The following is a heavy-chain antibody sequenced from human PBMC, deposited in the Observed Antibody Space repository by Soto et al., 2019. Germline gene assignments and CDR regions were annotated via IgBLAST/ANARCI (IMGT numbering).Heavy chain of an antibody. V-gene: IGHV3-21*01. CDR3: ARDSVRGVITPTVDFDY. Sequence: ESGGGLVKPGGSLRLSCAASGFTFSSYSMNWVRQAPGKGLEWVSSISSSSSYIYYADSVKGRFTISRDNAKNSLYLQMNSLRAEDTAVYYCARDSVRGVITPTVDFDYWGQGTLVTVSS. J-gene: IGHJ4*02. CDR2: ISSSSSYI. D-gene: IGHD3-10*01. CDR1: GFTFSSYS.